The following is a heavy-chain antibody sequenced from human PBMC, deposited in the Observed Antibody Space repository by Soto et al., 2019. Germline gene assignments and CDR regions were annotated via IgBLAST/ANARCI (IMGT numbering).Heavy chain of an antibody. CDR2: IYSGGST. CDR3: VRATPKIRFLEWLSPFDC. V-gene: IGHV3-53*04. D-gene: IGHD3-3*01. Sequence: GGSLRLSCAASGFTASSNYMSWVRQAPGKGLEWVSVIYSGGSTYYADSVKGRFTISRHNSKNTLYLQMNSLRAEDTAVYYCVRATPKIRFLEWLSPFDCWGQGTLVTVSS. CDR1: GFTASSNY. J-gene: IGHJ4*02.